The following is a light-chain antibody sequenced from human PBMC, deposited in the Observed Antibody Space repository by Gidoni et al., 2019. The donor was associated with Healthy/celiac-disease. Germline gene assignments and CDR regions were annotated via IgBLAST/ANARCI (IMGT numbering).Light chain of an antibody. Sequence: DIQMHQSPSTLSASVGDRVTITCRASQSISSWLAWYQQKPGKATKLLIHKASSLESGVPSRFSGSGSWTEFTLTISSLQPDDFATYYCQQYNSYLYSFGQGTKLEIK. V-gene: IGKV1-5*03. CDR3: QQYNSYLYS. J-gene: IGKJ2*03. CDR2: KAS. CDR1: QSISSW.